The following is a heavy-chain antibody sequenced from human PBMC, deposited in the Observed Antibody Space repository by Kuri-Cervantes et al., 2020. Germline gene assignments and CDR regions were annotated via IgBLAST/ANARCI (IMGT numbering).Heavy chain of an antibody. V-gene: IGHV3-49*04. J-gene: IGHJ4*02. D-gene: IGHD2-15*01. Sequence: GESLKISCTASGFTFGDYAMSWVRQAPGKGLEWVGFIRSKAYGGTTEYAVSVKGRFTISRDDSKSIAYLQMNSLKTEDTAVYYCTSFTPHGGYWGQGTLVTVSS. CDR3: TSFTPHGGY. CDR1: GFTFGDYA. CDR2: IRSKAYGGTT.